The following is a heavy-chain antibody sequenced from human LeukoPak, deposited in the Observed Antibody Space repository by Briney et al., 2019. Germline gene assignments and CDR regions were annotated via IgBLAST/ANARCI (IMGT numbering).Heavy chain of an antibody. CDR2: IWYDGSNK. J-gene: IGHJ6*02. CDR1: GFTFSSYG. Sequence: GRSLRLSCAACGFTFSSYGMHWVRQARGEGLEWVAVIWYDGSNKYYADSVKGRFTISRDNSKNTLYLQMNSLRAEDTAVYYCARELAAAASLYGMDVWGQGTTVTVSS. CDR3: ARELAAAASLYGMDV. D-gene: IGHD6-13*01. V-gene: IGHV3-33*01.